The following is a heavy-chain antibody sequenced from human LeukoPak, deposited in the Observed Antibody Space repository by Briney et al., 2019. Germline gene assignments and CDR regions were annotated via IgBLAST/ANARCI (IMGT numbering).Heavy chain of an antibody. CDR2: ICWDDDK. CDR3: AHTLLGITATGTTYYFDY. D-gene: IGHD6-13*01. CDR1: GFSLSSIGVG. Sequence: SGPTLVKPTQTLTLTCNFSGFSLSSIGVGVGWIRQPPGKALEWLALICWDDDKRYSPSLKSRLTISKDTSKNQVVLTMTNMDPVDTATYYCAHTLLGITATGTTYYFDYWGQGTLVTVSS. V-gene: IGHV2-5*02. J-gene: IGHJ4*02.